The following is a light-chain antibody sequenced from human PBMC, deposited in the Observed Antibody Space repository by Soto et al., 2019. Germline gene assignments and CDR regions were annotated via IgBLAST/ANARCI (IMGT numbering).Light chain of an antibody. J-gene: IGKJ1*01. CDR1: QSISSW. V-gene: IGKV1-5*01. Sequence: DIQMTQSPSTLSASVGDRVTITCRASQSISSWLAWYQQKPGKAPKLLIYDASSLESGVPSRFSGSGSGTEFTLTISSLQPDDFATYYCQQSVTFGQGTKVAIK. CDR2: DAS. CDR3: QQSVT.